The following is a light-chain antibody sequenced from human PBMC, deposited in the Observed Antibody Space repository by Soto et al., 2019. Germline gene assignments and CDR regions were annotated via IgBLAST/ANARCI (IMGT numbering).Light chain of an antibody. CDR2: LSNDGSH. CDR3: QTWDTGARVV. V-gene: IGLV4-69*01. CDR1: SGHSSYA. Sequence: QPVLTQSPSASASLGASVKLTCTLSSGHSSYAIAWHQQQPEKGPRYLMKLSNDGSHSKGDGIPDRFSGSSSGAERYLTISGLQSEDEADYYCQTWDTGARVVFGGGTKLTVL. J-gene: IGLJ2*01.